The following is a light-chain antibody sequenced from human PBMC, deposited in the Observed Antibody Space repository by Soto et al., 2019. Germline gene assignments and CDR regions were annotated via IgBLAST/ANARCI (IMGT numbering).Light chain of an antibody. CDR3: AAWDDSLNAL. V-gene: IGLV1-44*01. Sequence: QPVLTQPPSASGTPGQRVTISCSGSSSNIGDNPVNWYQQLPGAAPKLLIYINDQRPSGGPDRFSGSKSGTSASLAISGLQPEDEADYYCAAWDDSLNALFGTGTKLTVL. CDR2: IND. J-gene: IGLJ1*01. CDR1: SSNIGDNP.